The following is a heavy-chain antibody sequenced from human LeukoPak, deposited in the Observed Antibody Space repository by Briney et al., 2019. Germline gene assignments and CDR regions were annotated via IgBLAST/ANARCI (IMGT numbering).Heavy chain of an antibody. CDR1: GFSFSSYW. J-gene: IGHJ4*02. CDR2: IKEDGSEK. V-gene: IGHV3-7*01. Sequence: VGSLRLSCVASGFSFSSYWMAWVRQAPGKGPEWVAQIKEDGSEKYYMDFVEGRFTISRDNAKNSLYLQMNSLRAEGTAVYYCAKDYGGGYFDYWGQGTLVTVSS. CDR3: AKDYGGGYFDY. D-gene: IGHD3-16*01.